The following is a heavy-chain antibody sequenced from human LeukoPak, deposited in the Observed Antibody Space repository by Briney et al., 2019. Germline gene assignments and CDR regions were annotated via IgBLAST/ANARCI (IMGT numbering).Heavy chain of an antibody. J-gene: IGHJ3*02. V-gene: IGHV3-21*01. CDR2: ISSSSSYI. CDR3: ARDRDYYDSSGYI. CDR1: GFTFSSYA. Sequence: GGSLRLSCAASGFTFSSYAMSWVRQAPGKGLEWVSSISSSSSYIYYADSVKGRFTISRDNAKNSLYLQMNSLRAEDTAVYYCARDRDYYDSSGYIWGQGTMVTVSS. D-gene: IGHD3-22*01.